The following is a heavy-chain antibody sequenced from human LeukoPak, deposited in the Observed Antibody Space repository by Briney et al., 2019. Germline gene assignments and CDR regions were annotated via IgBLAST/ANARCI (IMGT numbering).Heavy chain of an antibody. D-gene: IGHD3-22*01. CDR1: GGSISTYF. V-gene: IGHV4-59*08. CDR2: IYYSGST. CDR3: VRRSGYSSSEDY. Sequence: PSETLSLTCTVSGGSISTYFWTWIRQPPGKGLEWIGNIYYSGSTNYNPSLKSRVTMSVDTSKNQFSLKLSSVTAADTAVYYCVRRSGYSSSEDYWGQGILVTVSS. J-gene: IGHJ4*02.